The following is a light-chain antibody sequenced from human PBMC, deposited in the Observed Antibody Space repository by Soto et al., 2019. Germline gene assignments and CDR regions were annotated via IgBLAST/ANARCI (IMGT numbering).Light chain of an antibody. CDR3: QQRSNWPWT. Sequence: ETVITQSPGTLSVSLCKRATLSCRASQSVSSYLAWYQQKPGQAPRLLIYDASNRATGIPARFSGSGSGTDFTLTISSLEPEDFAVYYCQQRSNWPWTFGQGTKVDI. CDR2: DAS. CDR1: QSVSSY. J-gene: IGKJ1*01. V-gene: IGKV3-11*01.